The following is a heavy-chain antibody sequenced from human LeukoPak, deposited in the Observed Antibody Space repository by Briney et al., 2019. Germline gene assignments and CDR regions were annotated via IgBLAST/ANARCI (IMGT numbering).Heavy chain of an antibody. D-gene: IGHD5-18*01. V-gene: IGHV4-59*01. CDR3: ASTNAAMVTGWGFDY. CDR1: GGSISSYY. J-gene: IGHJ4*02. CDR2: IYYSGST. Sequence: SETLSLTCTVSGGSISSYYWSWIRQPPGKGLEWIGYIYYSGSTNYNPSLKSRVTISVDTTKNQFSLKLSSVTAADTAVYYCASTNAAMVTGWGFDYWGQGTLVTVSS.